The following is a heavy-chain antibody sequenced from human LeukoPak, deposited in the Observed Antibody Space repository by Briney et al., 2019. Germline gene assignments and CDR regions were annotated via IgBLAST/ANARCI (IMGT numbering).Heavy chain of an antibody. CDR3: ARVGPGTYYYYYYMDV. CDR1: GGSISSYY. V-gene: IGHV4-59*01. J-gene: IGHJ6*03. D-gene: IGHD1/OR15-1a*01. Sequence: SETLSLTCTVSGGSISSYYWSWIRQPPGKGLEWIGYIYYSGSTNYNPSLKSRVTISVDTSKKQFSLKLSSVTAADTAVYYCARVGPGTYYYYYYMDVWGKGTTVTVSS. CDR2: IYYSGST.